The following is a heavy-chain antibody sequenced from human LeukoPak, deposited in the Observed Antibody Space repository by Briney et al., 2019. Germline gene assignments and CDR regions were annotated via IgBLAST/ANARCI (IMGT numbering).Heavy chain of an antibody. CDR1: GDSMSSYY. Sequence: SETLSLTYTVSGDSMSSYYWSWIRQSPGRGLEWVGFIFYSGGTDYNPSLESRVTISVDTSKKQFSLKLRSVTAADTAVYYCARGGYRGQQRGGMFYYGMDVWGQGTTVIVSS. CDR3: ARGGYRGQQRGGMFYYGMDV. J-gene: IGHJ6*02. D-gene: IGHD5-12*01. CDR2: IFYSGGT. V-gene: IGHV4-59*01.